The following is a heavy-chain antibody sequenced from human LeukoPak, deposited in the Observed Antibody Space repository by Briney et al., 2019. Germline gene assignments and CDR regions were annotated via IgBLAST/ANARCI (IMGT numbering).Heavy chain of an antibody. CDR2: VYSSGVG. CDR1: GGSITGYY. J-gene: IGHJ4*02. V-gene: IGHV4-4*07. Sequence: SKTLSLTCTASGGSITGYYWNWIRQPAGQGLEWLGRVYSSGVGNYNPSLTSRVTMSVDTSENQFSLKLTSLTAADTAVYYCAREEFLHEIDSSGYFVYWGQGTLVTVSS. CDR3: AREEFLHEIDSSGYFVY. D-gene: IGHD3-22*01.